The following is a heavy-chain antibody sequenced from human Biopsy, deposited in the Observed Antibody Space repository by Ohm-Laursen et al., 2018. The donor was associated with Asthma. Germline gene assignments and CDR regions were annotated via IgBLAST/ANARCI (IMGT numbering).Heavy chain of an antibody. Sequence: GTLSLTCSLSSGSGGYMRSGNYYWGWVRQPPGKGLEWSGSIYYSGTTYYNPSLESQVTVSADTSKNQFSLKLTSVTAADTAVYYCVRGSSSWHHGPFHYYYGLDVWGRGTTATVSS. D-gene: IGHD6-13*01. CDR3: VRGSSSWHHGPFHYYYGLDV. V-gene: IGHV4-39*01. CDR2: IYYSGTT. J-gene: IGHJ6*02. CDR1: SGSGGYMRSGNYY.